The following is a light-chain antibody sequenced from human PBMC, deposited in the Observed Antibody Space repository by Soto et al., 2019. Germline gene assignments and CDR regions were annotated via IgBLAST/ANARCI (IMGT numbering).Light chain of an antibody. Sequence: QLVLTQSPSASASLGASVKLTCILSSGHSNFAIAWHQQRPEKGPRYLMKVDSDGSHTKGVGIPDRFSGSSSGAERYLTISSLQSEDEADYYCQTWGTGIRVFGGGTQLTVL. CDR2: VDSDGSH. CDR1: SGHSNFA. J-gene: IGLJ3*02. V-gene: IGLV4-69*01. CDR3: QTWGTGIRV.